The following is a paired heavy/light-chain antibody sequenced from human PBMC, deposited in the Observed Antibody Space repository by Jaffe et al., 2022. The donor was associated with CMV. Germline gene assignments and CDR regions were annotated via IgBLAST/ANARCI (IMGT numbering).Heavy chain of an antibody. CDR2: IYPDDSDT. CDR3: AKSAAARPYFDS. V-gene: IGHV5-51*01. J-gene: IGHJ4*02. Sequence: EVQLVQSGAEVKKPGESLKISCKGSGYSFTRYWIGWVRQMPGKGLEWMGIIYPDDSDTRYSPSFQGQVTVSVDKSISTAYLQWGNLKASDTAMYYCAKSAAARPYFDSWGQGTLVTVSS. CDR1: GYSFTRYW. D-gene: IGHD6-6*01.
Light chain of an antibody. CDR3: QQYNNWPLT. CDR2: GAS. CDR1: QSVSSH. V-gene: IGKV3-15*01. Sequence: EIVMTQSPATLSVSPGERATLSCRASQSVSSHLAWYQQKPGQAPRLIIYGASTRATGFPARFSGSGSGTEFTLTISSLQSEDFALYYCQQYNNWPLTFGGGTKVEIK. J-gene: IGKJ4*01.